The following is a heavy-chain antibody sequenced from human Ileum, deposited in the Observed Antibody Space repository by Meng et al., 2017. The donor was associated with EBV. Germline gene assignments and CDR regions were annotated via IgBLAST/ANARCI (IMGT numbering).Heavy chain of an antibody. J-gene: IGHJ4*02. D-gene: IGHD4-17*01. CDR2: INHSGST. V-gene: IGHV4-34*01. CDR1: GGSFSGYY. Sequence: QVQLQQWGAGLLKPSETPSLTCAVYGGSFSGYYWSWIRQPPGKGLEWIGEINHSGSTNYNPSLKSRVTISVDTSKNQFSLKLSSVTAADTAVYYCARGPTTYFDYWGQGTMVTVSA. CDR3: ARGPTTYFDY.